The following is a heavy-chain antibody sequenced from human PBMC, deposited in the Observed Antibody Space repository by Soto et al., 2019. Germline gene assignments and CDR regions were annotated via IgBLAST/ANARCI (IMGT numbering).Heavy chain of an antibody. V-gene: IGHV1-18*01. CDR1: GYTFTSYG. Sequence: ASVKVSCKASGYTFTSYGISWVRQAPGQGLEWMGWISAYNGNTNYAQKLQGRVTMTTDTSTSTAYMELRSLRSDDTAVYYCARAVGVVPAAHAFDIWGQGTMVTVSS. CDR3: ARAVGVVPAAHAFDI. J-gene: IGHJ3*02. CDR2: ISAYNGNT. D-gene: IGHD2-2*01.